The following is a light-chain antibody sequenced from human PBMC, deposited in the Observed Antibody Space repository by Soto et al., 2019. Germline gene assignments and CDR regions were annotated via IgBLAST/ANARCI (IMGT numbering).Light chain of an antibody. J-gene: IGKJ1*01. Sequence: EIVLTQSPGTLSLSPGERATLSCRASQSVGRDYLAWYQQKPGQAPRLFIYDTSTRATGISDRFSGSGSGTDFTLTISRLEPEEFAVDYCQQYGSSPWRCRQGTKVVIK. CDR3: QQYGSSPWR. CDR1: QSVGRDY. V-gene: IGKV3-20*01. CDR2: DTS.